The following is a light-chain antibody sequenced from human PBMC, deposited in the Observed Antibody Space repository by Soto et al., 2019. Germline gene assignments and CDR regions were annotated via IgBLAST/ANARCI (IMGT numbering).Light chain of an antibody. CDR1: QSVSSY. Sequence: EIVLAQSPATLSLSPGERATLSCRASQSVSSYLAWYQQKPGQANTLLIYDAYNSENGIQARFSGSGSGTDFTLTISSLEPEDFAVYYCQQRSNWPITFGQGTRLEIK. CDR3: QQRSNWPIT. J-gene: IGKJ5*01. V-gene: IGKV3-11*01. CDR2: DAY.